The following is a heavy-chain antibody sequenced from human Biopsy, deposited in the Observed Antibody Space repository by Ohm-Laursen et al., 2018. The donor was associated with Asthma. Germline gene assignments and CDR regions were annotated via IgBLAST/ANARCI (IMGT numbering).Heavy chain of an antibody. J-gene: IGHJ2*01. CDR1: GDAMSTSGSY. CDR2: IYYSGRT. V-gene: IGHV4-39*02. CDR3: ARAVSSSSYWYFDL. D-gene: IGHD6-6*01. Sequence: SETLSLTCTVSGDAMSTSGSYWGWIRQSPGKGLEWIGGIYYSGRTYYNPSLESRVTISADTSKNHFSLKVTSVTAADTAVYYCARAVSSSSYWYFDLWGRGDLVTVSS.